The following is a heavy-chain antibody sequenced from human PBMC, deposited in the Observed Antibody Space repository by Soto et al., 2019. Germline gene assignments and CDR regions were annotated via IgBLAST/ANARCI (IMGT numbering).Heavy chain of an antibody. CDR3: ARESGGATATLDYYYFYMDV. D-gene: IGHD5-12*01. J-gene: IGHJ6*03. V-gene: IGHV1-2*04. CDR2: INPNSGDT. Sequence: VPLVQSGAEVKKPGASVKVSCKSSGDSFNDYYLHWVRQAPGQGIEWMGWINPNSGDTKYAQKFQGWVTLTRDTAIRTVDMELSRLRSDDTAVYYCARESGGATATLDYYYFYMDVWGKGTTVTVSS. CDR1: GDSFNDYY.